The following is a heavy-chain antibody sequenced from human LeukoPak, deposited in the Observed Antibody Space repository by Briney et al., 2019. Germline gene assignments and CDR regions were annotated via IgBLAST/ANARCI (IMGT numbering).Heavy chain of an antibody. J-gene: IGHJ3*02. CDR1: GYTFTSYG. CDR2: ISAYNGNT. CDR3: AREGGPYSSGWYRGGPYDAFDI. V-gene: IGHV1-18*01. D-gene: IGHD6-19*01. Sequence: ASVKVSCKASGYTFTSYGISWVRQAPGQGLEWMGWISAYNGNTNYAQKLQGRVTMTTDTSTSTAYMELRSLRSDDTAVYYCAREGGPYSSGWYRGGPYDAFDIWGQGTTVTVSS.